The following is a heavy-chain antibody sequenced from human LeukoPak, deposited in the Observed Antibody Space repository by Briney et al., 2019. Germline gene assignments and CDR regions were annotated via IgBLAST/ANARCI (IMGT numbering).Heavy chain of an antibody. CDR2: ISGSGSNT. V-gene: IGHV3-23*01. CDR1: GFTFSSYA. D-gene: IGHD1-26*01. CDR3: AKDVLSGTYYYFDQ. Sequence: GGSLRLSCAAPGFTFSSYAMNWVRQAPGKGLGWGSGISGSGSNTYYADSVMGRFTISRDNSKNTLYLQMNSLRAEDTAVYYCAKDVLSGTYYYFDQWGQGTLVTVSS. J-gene: IGHJ4*02.